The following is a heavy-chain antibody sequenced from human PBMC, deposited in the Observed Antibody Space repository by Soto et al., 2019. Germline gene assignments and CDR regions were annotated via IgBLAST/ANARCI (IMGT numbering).Heavy chain of an antibody. Sequence: QVQLVESGGGVVQPGRSLRLSCAASGFTFSSYAMHWVRQAPGKGLAWVAVISYDGSNKYYADSVKGRFTISRDNSKNPLYLQMNSLRAEDTDVYYCARAYEGDYFDSWGQGTLVTVSS. V-gene: IGHV3-30-3*01. CDR3: ARAYEGDYFDS. CDR1: GFTFSSYA. CDR2: ISYDGSNK. J-gene: IGHJ4*02. D-gene: IGHD3-16*01.